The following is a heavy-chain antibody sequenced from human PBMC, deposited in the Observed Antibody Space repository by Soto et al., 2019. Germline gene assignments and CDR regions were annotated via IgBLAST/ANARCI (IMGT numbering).Heavy chain of an antibody. CDR2: ISAYNGNT. CDR1: GYTFTSYG. Sequence: ASVKVSCKASGYTFTSYGISWVRQAPGQGLEWMGWISAYNGNTNYAQKLQGRVTMTTDTSTSTAYMELRSLRSDDTAVYYCARVSGTYSGYDWGYYYYGMDVWGQGTTVTVSS. J-gene: IGHJ6*02. CDR3: ARVSGTYSGYDWGYYYYGMDV. D-gene: IGHD5-12*01. V-gene: IGHV1-18*01.